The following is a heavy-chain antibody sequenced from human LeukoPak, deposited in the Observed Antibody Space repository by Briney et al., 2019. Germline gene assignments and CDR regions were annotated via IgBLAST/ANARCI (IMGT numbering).Heavy chain of an antibody. V-gene: IGHV4-39*01. CDR2: IYNSGST. Sequence: SETLSLTCTVSGGSISSSSYYWGWIRQPLGKGLEWIGSIYNSGSTYHNPSLKSRVTISIDTSKNQFSLNLRSVTAADSAVYYCARHSSGYYYSPFDYWGQGRLVTVSS. J-gene: IGHJ4*02. CDR1: GGSISSSSYY. CDR3: ARHSSGYYYSPFDY. D-gene: IGHD3-22*01.